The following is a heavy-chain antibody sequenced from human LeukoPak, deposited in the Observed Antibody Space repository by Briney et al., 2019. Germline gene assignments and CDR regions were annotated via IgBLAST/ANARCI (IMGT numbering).Heavy chain of an antibody. D-gene: IGHD2-21*02. CDR2: IYYSGST. J-gene: IGHJ4*02. Sequence: PSETLSLTCTVSGGSVSSGSYYWSWIRQPPGKGLEWIGYIYYSGSTNYNPSLKSRVTISVDTSKNQFSLKLSSVTAADTAVYYCARAPAYCGGDCYVYYFDYWGQGTLVTVSS. CDR3: ARAPAYCGGDCYVYYFDY. CDR1: GGSVSSGSYY. V-gene: IGHV4-61*01.